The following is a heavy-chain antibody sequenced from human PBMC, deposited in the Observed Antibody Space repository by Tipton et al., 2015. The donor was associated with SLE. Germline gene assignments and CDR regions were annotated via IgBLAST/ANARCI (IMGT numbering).Heavy chain of an antibody. CDR1: GGSISSGGYS. Sequence: TLSLTCAVSGGSISSGGYSWSWIRQPPGKGLEWIGYIYHSGSTYYNPSLKSRVTISVDRSKNQFSLKLSSVTAADTAVYYCARDRDGMGVLDYWGQGTLVTVSS. D-gene: IGHD1-26*01. J-gene: IGHJ4*02. V-gene: IGHV4-30-2*01. CDR2: IYHSGST. CDR3: ARDRDGMGVLDY.